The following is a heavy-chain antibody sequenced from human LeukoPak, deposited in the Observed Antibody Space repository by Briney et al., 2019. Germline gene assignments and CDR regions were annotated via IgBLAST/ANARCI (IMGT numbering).Heavy chain of an antibody. J-gene: IGHJ6*03. Sequence: GGSLILCCAASGFTCSSYSMNWVRQAPGKGLEWVSSISSSSSYIYYADSVKDRFTISRDISKNTLYLQMNSLRAEDTAVYYCAKGPKQLLVRRSVWSYMDVWGKGTTVTIS. V-gene: IGHV3-21*01. CDR2: ISSSSSYI. CDR1: GFTCSSYS. CDR3: AKGPKQLLVRRSVWSYMDV. D-gene: IGHD5/OR15-5a*01.